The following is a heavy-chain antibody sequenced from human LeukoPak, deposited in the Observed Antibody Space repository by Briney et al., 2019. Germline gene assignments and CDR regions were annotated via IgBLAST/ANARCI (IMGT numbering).Heavy chain of an antibody. D-gene: IGHD2-2*01. CDR1: GGSISSYY. CDR2: IYTSGST. Sequence: KASETLSLTCTVSGGSISSYYWSWIRQPAGKGLEWIGRIYTSGSTNYNPSLKSRVTMSVDTSKSQFSLKLSSVTAADTAVYYCARDPYCSSTSCPTRWFDPWGQGTLVTVSS. CDR3: ARDPYCSSTSCPTRWFDP. J-gene: IGHJ5*02. V-gene: IGHV4-4*07.